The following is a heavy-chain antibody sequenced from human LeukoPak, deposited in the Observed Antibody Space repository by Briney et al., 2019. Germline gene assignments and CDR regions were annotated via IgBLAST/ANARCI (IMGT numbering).Heavy chain of an antibody. V-gene: IGHV4-39*07. Sequence: PSETLSLTCPVSGGSISSSIYYWSSIRQPPGKGLEWIGEINHSGSTNYNPSLKSRVTISVDTSKNQFSLKLSSVTAADTAVYYCARRRLAAAGHNWFDPWGQGTLVTVSS. CDR2: INHSGST. D-gene: IGHD6-13*01. CDR1: GGSISSSIYY. J-gene: IGHJ5*02. CDR3: ARRRLAAAGHNWFDP.